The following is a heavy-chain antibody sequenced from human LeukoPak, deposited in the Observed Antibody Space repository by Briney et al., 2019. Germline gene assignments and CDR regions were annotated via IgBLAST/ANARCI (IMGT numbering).Heavy chain of an antibody. CDR1: GFTFDDYA. CDR2: ISWNSGSI. CDR3: ANEAGRY. J-gene: IGHJ4*02. Sequence: GRSLRLSCAASGFTFDDYAMHWVRQAPGKGLEWVSGISWNSGSIGYADSVKGRFTISRDNAKNSLYLQMNSLRAEDTALYYGANEAGRYWGQGTLVTVSS. V-gene: IGHV3-9*01.